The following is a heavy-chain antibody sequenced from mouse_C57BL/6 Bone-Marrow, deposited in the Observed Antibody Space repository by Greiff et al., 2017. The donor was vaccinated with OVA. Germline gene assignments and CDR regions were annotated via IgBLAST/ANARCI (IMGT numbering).Heavy chain of an antibody. CDR3: ARDYYYWYFEV. V-gene: IGHV1-50*01. CDR1: GYTFTSYW. J-gene: IGHJ1*03. Sequence: QVQLQQPGAELVKPGASVKLSCKASGYTFTSYWMQWVKQRPGQGLEWIGEIDPSDSYTNYNQKFKGKATLTVDTSSSTAYMQLSSLTSEDSAVYYCARDYYYWYFEVWGTGTTVTVSS. CDR2: IDPSDSYT. D-gene: IGHD1-1*01.